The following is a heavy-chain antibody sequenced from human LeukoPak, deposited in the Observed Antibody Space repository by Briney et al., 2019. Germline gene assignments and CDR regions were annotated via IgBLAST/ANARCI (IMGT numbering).Heavy chain of an antibody. CDR3: ARDRILWFGEPNDY. V-gene: IGHV3-21*01. CDR1: GFTFSSYS. Sequence: PGGSLRLSCAASGFTFSSYSMNWVRQAPGKGLEWVSSISSSSSYIYYADSVKGRFTISRDNAKNSLYLQMNSLRAEDTAVYYCARDRILWFGEPNDYWGQGTLVTVSS. J-gene: IGHJ4*02. CDR2: ISSSSSYI. D-gene: IGHD3-10*01.